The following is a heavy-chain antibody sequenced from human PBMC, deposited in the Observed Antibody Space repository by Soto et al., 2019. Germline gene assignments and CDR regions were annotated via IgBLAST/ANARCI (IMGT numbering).Heavy chain of an antibody. CDR2: MKPDEGDP. D-gene: IGHD5-12*01. Sequence: EASVKVSCKSSGYILSDYCIHWVRQAPGHGLEWLGWMKPDEGDPNYAQIFQGRVIMTRDTSTDTDYMELTRLTSDDSAVYFCVRDLRRQWRRLDPETYPGMDVWGQGATVTVSS. CDR1: GYILSDYC. CDR3: VRDLRRQWRRLDPETYPGMDV. J-gene: IGHJ6*02. V-gene: IGHV1-2*02.